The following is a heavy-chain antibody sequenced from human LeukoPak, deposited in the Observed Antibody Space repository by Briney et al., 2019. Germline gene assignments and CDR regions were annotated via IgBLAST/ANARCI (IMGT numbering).Heavy chain of an antibody. Sequence: GRSLRLSCAASGFTFDDYAMHWVRQAPGKGLEWVSHISASGSSTYYADSVKGRFTISRENSKNTLYLQMNSLRAEDTAVYYCAKEVVGAPGDYWGQGTLVTVSS. CDR1: GFTFDDYA. J-gene: IGHJ4*02. D-gene: IGHD1-26*01. CDR2: ISASGSST. CDR3: AKEVVGAPGDY. V-gene: IGHV3-23*01.